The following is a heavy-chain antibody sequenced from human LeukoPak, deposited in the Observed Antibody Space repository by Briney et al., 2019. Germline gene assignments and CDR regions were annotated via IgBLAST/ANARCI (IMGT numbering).Heavy chain of an antibody. V-gene: IGHV4-30-4*01. CDR3: ARDTHCSSTSCPPDY. D-gene: IGHD2-2*01. CDR1: GGSISSGDYY. Sequence: SQTLSLTCTVSGGSISSGDYYWSWIRQPPGKGLEWIGYIYYSGSTYYNPSLKSRVTISVDTSKNQFSLKLSSVTAADTAVYYCARDTHCSSTSCPPDYRGQGTLVTVSS. J-gene: IGHJ4*02. CDR2: IYYSGST.